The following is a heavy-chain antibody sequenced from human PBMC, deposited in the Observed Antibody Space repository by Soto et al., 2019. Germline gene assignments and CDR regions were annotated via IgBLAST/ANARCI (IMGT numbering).Heavy chain of an antibody. J-gene: IGHJ6*02. Sequence: ASVNGYWKSSGYTFTSYRISWVRQAPGQGLEWMGWISAYNGNTNYAQKLQGRVTMTTDTSTSTAYMELRSLRSDDTAVYYCASSTHYSMDVWGQGTTVTVSS. V-gene: IGHV1-18*04. CDR2: ISAYNGNT. CDR1: GYTFTSYR. CDR3: ASSTHYSMDV.